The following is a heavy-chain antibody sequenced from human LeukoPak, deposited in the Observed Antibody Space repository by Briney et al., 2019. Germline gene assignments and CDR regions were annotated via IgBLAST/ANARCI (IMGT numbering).Heavy chain of an antibody. CDR2: IWYDGSNK. Sequence: GGSLRLSCAASGFTFSNYAMSWVRQAPGKGLEWVAGIWYDGSNKYYADSVKGRFTISRDNSKNTLYLQMNSLRAEDTAVYYCAKPAYRCSSEDYYMDVWGKGTTVTVSS. CDR1: GFTFSNYA. CDR3: AKPAYRCSSEDYYMDV. V-gene: IGHV3-33*06. D-gene: IGHD6-6*01. J-gene: IGHJ6*03.